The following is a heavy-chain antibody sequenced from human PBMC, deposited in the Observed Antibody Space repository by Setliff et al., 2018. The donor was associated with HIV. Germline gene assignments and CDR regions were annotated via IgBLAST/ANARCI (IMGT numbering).Heavy chain of an antibody. CDR3: ARVQMAYAAFDV. D-gene: IGHD4-17*01. Sequence: SETLSLTCTVSGGSISSGNYYWSWVRQPAGKGLEWIGRIYPSGSTNYNPSLKSRVTISIDTSKNQFSLKLSSMTAADTAVYYCARVQMAYAAFDVWGQGTMVTVSS. J-gene: IGHJ3*01. CDR1: GGSISSGNYY. CDR2: IYPSGST. V-gene: IGHV4-61*02.